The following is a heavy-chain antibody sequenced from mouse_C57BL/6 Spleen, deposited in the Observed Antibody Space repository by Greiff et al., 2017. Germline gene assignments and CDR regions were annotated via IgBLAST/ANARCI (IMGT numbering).Heavy chain of an antibody. V-gene: IGHV1-76*01. CDR1: GYTFTDYY. CDR3: ARSSTVYAMDY. Sequence: LVESGAELVRPGASVKLSCKASGYTFTDYYINWVKQRPGQGLEWIARIYPGSGNTYYNEKFKGKATLTAEKSSSTAYMQLSSLTSEDSAVYFCARSSTVYAMDYWGQGTSVTVSS. D-gene: IGHD5-1*01. CDR2: IYPGSGNT. J-gene: IGHJ4*01.